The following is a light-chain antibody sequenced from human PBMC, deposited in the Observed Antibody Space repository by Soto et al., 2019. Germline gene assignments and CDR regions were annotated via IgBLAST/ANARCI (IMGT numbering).Light chain of an antibody. CDR3: QQLNDYPLT. J-gene: IGKJ4*01. CDR2: AAS. V-gene: IGKV1-9*01. CDR1: QGISTY. Sequence: DIQLTQSRSYLSASVGDRVTITCRASQGISTYLAWYQQKPGKAPKLLISAASTLQSGVPSRFRGSGSGTEFTLTISSLQPEDFATYYCQQLNDYPLTFGGGTKVEIK.